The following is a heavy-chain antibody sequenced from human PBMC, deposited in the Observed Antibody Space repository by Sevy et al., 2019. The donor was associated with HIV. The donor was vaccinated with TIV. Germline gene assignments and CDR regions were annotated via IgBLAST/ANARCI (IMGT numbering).Heavy chain of an antibody. CDR1: GFTFGDYT. CDR3: TRVEGAADWGMDV. D-gene: IGHD1-26*01. J-gene: IGHJ6*02. V-gene: IGHV3-49*04. CDR2: IRGKPYGGTT. Sequence: GGSLRLSCTVSGFTFGDYTLSWVRQAPGKGLEWVAFIRGKPYGGTTEYAASVNGRFTISRDDSKSIAYLQMNSLKTEDTAVYYCTRVEGAADWGMDVWGQGTTVTVSS.